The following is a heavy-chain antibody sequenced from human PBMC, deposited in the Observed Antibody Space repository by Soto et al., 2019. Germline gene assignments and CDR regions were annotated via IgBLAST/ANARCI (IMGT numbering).Heavy chain of an antibody. CDR2: ICYLVSS. Sequence: SETLSLTCTVSGDSIISSDFYWGWVRQPPGKGLEWIGSICYLVSSYYNPSLKSRVTMSVDTSKNQFSLRLRSVTAADTALYFCARHSLALRKNNWFDPWGQGIMVTVSS. D-gene: IGHD3-3*02. V-gene: IGHV4-39*01. CDR3: ARHSLALRKNNWFDP. CDR1: GDSIISSDFY. J-gene: IGHJ5*02.